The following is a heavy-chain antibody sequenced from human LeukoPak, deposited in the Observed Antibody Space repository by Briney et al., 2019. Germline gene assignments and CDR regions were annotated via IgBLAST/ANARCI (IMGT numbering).Heavy chain of an antibody. CDR3: ARDSGYCSSTSCYFEYYYYGMDV. V-gene: IGHV3-21*01. CDR1: GFTFSSYS. J-gene: IGHJ6*02. Sequence: GGSLRLSCAASGFTFSSYSMNWVRQAPGKGLEWVSSISSSSSYIYYADSVKGRFTISRDNAKNSLHLQMNSLRAEDTAVYYCARDSGYCSSTSCYFEYYYYGMDVWGQGTTVTVSS. D-gene: IGHD2-2*01. CDR2: ISSSSSYI.